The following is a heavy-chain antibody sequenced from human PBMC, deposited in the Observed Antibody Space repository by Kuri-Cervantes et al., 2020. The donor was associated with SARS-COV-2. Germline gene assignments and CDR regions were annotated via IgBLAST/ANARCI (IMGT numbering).Heavy chain of an antibody. CDR3: AKVEGYSYGYYYYGMDV. V-gene: IGHV3-30*18. CDR2: ISYDGSNK. CDR1: GFTFSSYG. Sequence: GESLKISCAASGFTFSSYGMHWVRQAPGKGLEWVAVISYDGSNKYYADSVKGRFTISRDNSKNTLYLQMNSLSAEDTAVYYCAKVEGYSYGYYYYGMDVWGQGTTVTVSS. D-gene: IGHD5-18*01. J-gene: IGHJ6*02.